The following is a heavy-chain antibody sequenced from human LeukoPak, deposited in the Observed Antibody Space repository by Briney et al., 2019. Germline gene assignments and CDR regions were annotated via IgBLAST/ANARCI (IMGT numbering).Heavy chain of an antibody. CDR2: IYSSGKT. CDR3: ARAGQLPVSTYFDY. J-gene: IGHJ4*02. V-gene: IGHV4-4*07. CDR1: GVSISNYY. D-gene: IGHD2-2*01. Sequence: PSETLSLTCTVSGVSISNYYWTWIRQPAGKGLEWIGRIYSSGKTNYNPSLKSRVTMSVDTSKNQFSLKLSSVTAADTAVYYCARAGQLPVSTYFDYWGQGTLVTVSS.